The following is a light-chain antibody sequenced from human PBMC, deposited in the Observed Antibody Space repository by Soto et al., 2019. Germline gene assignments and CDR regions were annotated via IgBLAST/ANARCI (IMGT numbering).Light chain of an antibody. J-gene: IGLJ1*01. CDR1: SSNIGAGYD. CDR2: GST. Sequence: QSVLTQPPSVSGAPGQRVTISCTGSSSNIGAGYDVHWYQQLPGTAPKLLIYGSTNRPSGVPDRFSGSKSGTSASLATTRLQAEDEADYYCQSYDISLHNYVFGTGTKVTVL. CDR3: QSYDISLHNYV. V-gene: IGLV1-40*01.